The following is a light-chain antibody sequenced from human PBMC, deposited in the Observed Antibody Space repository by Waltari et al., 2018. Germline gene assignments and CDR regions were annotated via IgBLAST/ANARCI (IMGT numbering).Light chain of an antibody. V-gene: IGKV3-15*01. J-gene: IGKJ4*01. CDR2: GAS. CDR3: QQYNNWLPLT. Sequence: EIVLPQSPVILSVSPGERTTLSCRVSQSITSNFAWYQQKPGQSPRLLIDGASSRAAGIPARFSGSGSGTEFTLTISSLQSEDFAVYYCQQYNNWLPLTFGGGT. CDR1: QSITSN.